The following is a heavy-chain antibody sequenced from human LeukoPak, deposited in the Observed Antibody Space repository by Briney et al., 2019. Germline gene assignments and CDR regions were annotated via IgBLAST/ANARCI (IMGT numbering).Heavy chain of an antibody. CDR2: ISTDGYTT. CDR1: GLAFSAYK. D-gene: IGHD2-15*01. CDR3: VVGGSPGY. V-gene: IGHV3-74*01. J-gene: IGHJ4*02. Sequence: GVSLRLSCAASGLAFSAYKMHRVRQAPRKGLVWVSRISTDGYTTDYADFVQGRFTASRDNTKNTWSLEMNSLRAEDTAVYYCVVGGSPGYWGQGTLVTVSS.